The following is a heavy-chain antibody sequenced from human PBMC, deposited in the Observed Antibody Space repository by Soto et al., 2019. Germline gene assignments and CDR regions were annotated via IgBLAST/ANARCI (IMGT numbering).Heavy chain of an antibody. CDR3: VKGPAVAGKRGFEFDY. V-gene: IGHV3-23*01. D-gene: IGHD6-19*01. CDR1: GFTFSSYA. J-gene: IGHJ4*02. CDR2: ISGSGGST. Sequence: GGSLRLSCAASGFTFSSYAMSWVRQAPGKGLEWVSAISGSGGSTYYADSVKGRFTISRDNSKNTLYLQMNSLRAEDTAVYYCVKGPAVAGKRGFEFDYWGQGTLVTVSS.